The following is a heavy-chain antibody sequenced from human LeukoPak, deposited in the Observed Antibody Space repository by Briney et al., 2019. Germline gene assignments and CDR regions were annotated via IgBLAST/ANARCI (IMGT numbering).Heavy chain of an antibody. D-gene: IGHD2-2*01. V-gene: IGHV3-48*03. J-gene: IGHJ4*02. Sequence: GGSLRLSCAASGFTFSSYEMNWVRQAPGKGLEWVSYISSSGSTIYYADSVKGRFTISRDNAKNSLYLQMNSLRAEDTAVYYCARQPLDVYCSSTSCPYYFEYWGQGTLVTVSS. CDR1: GFTFSSYE. CDR3: ARQPLDVYCSSTSCPYYFEY. CDR2: ISSSGSTI.